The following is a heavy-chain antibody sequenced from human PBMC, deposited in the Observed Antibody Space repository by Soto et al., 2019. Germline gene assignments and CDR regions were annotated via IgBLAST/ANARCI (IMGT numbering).Heavy chain of an antibody. D-gene: IGHD6-19*01. CDR3: ARDPTWGSGWYIKVSYSYYGMDV. V-gene: IGHV3-30-3*01. CDR1: GFTFSSYA. Sequence: GGSLRLSCAASGFTFSSYAMHWVRQAPGKGLEWVAVISYDGSNKYYADSVKGRFTISRDNSKSTLYLQMNSLRAEDTAVYYCARDPTWGSGWYIKVSYSYYGMDVWGQATTVNVSS. CDR2: ISYDGSNK. J-gene: IGHJ6*01.